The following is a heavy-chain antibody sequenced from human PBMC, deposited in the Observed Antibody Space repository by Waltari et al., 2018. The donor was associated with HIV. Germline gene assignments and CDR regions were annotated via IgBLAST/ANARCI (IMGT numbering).Heavy chain of an antibody. CDR1: GYTFPSYY. Sequence: QVQLVQSGAEVKKPGASVKVSCKASGYTFPSYYMPWVRPAPGQGLEWMGIINPSGGSTSYAQKFQGRVTMTRDTSTSTVYMELSSLRSEDTAVYYCARVYSSGPEAVYGMDVWGQGTTVTVSS. D-gene: IGHD6-19*01. CDR3: ARVYSSGPEAVYGMDV. V-gene: IGHV1-46*01. J-gene: IGHJ6*02. CDR2: INPSGGST.